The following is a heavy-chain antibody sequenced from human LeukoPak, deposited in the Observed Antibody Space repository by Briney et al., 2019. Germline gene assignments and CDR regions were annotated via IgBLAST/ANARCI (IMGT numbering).Heavy chain of an antibody. CDR1: GYSFTGYW. CDR2: IYPGDSET. Sequence: GESLKISCKGSGYSFTGYWIGWVRQMPGKGLEWMGIIYPGDSETRYSPSFQGQVTISADKSISTAYLQWSSLKASDTAMYYCARRSPNGSGYYYFDYWGQGTLVTVSS. CDR3: ARRSPNGSGYYYFDY. D-gene: IGHD3-22*01. J-gene: IGHJ4*02. V-gene: IGHV5-51*01.